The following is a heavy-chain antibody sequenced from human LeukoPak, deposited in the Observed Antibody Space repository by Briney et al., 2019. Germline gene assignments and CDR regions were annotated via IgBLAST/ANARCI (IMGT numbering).Heavy chain of an antibody. J-gene: IGHJ4*02. CDR1: GYTFTGYY. CDR2: INPNSGGT. CDR3: ARVTHYYDSSGSVYYFDY. V-gene: IGHV1-2*06. D-gene: IGHD3-22*01. Sequence: ASVKVSCKASGYTFTGYYMHWVRQAPGQGLEWMGRINPNSGGTNYAQKFQGRVTMTRDTSISTAYMELSRLGSDDTAVYYCARVTHYYDSSGSVYYFDYWGQGTLVTVSS.